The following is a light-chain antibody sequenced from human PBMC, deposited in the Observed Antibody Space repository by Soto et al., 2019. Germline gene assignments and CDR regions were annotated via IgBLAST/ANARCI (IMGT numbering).Light chain of an antibody. J-gene: IGKJ1*01. Sequence: EVVMTQSPATLSLSPGERATLSCRASQSVSSSLAWYQQKPGQAPRLLIYGASTRATGIPDRFSGSGSETEFTLTISSFQAEDFAIYYCQQYNNWWTFGQGTKVEIK. V-gene: IGKV3-15*01. CDR3: QQYNNWWT. CDR2: GAS. CDR1: QSVSSS.